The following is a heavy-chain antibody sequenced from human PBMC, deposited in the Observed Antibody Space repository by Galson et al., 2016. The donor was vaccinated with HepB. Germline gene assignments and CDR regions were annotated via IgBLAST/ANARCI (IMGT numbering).Heavy chain of an antibody. Sequence: TLSLTCSVSGGSFSSYYLSWIRQPPGKGPEWIGYIYYSGRTNYNPSLKSRVTISVDTSRNQFSLKLSSVTAADTAVYFCASGYSSGWYYFDSWGQGTLVTVSS. CDR2: IYYSGRT. J-gene: IGHJ4*02. V-gene: IGHV4-59*01. CDR1: GGSFSSYY. D-gene: IGHD6-19*01. CDR3: ASGYSSGWYYFDS.